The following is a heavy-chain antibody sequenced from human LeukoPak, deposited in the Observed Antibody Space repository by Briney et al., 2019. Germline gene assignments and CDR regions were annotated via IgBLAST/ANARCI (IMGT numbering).Heavy chain of an antibody. CDR2: ISGYNGNT. Sequence: ASVKVSCKASGYTFTSYGIRWVRQAPGQGLEWMGWISGYNGNTNYAQKLQGRVTMTTDTSTSTAYMELRSLRSDDTAVYYCARGRDFWSGYYINFGFDYWGQGTLVTVSS. V-gene: IGHV1-18*01. D-gene: IGHD3-3*01. CDR3: ARGRDFWSGYYINFGFDY. J-gene: IGHJ4*02. CDR1: GYTFTSYG.